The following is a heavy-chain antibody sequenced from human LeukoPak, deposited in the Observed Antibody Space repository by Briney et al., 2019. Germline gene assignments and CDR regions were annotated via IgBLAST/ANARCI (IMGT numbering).Heavy chain of an antibody. CDR1: GGSISSYY. CDR2: IYYSGST. V-gene: IGHV4-59*01. J-gene: IGHJ2*01. Sequence: PSETLSLTCTVSGGSISSYYWSWIRQPPGKGLEWIGYIYYSGSTNYNPSLKSRVTISVDTSKNQFSLKLSSVTAADTAVYYCARVGRITIFGVVPDTYFDLWGRGTLVTVSS. CDR3: ARVGRITIFGVVPDTYFDL. D-gene: IGHD3-3*01.